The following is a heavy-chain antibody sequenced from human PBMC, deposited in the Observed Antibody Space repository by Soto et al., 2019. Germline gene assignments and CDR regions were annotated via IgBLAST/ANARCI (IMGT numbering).Heavy chain of an antibody. CDR3: ARMMTRGDDSVVVPAVVGMDV. CDR2: IYYSGST. D-gene: IGHD2-2*01. V-gene: IGHV4-31*02. Sequence: PSEKLSVTWTVSGGSIRRGGYYRSWIRQHPGKDLEWIGYIYYSGSTYYNPSLKSRVTISVDTSKNQFSLKLSSVTAADTAVYYCARMMTRGDDSVVVPAVVGMDVWGQGPT. J-gene: IGHJ6*02. CDR1: GGSIRRGGYY.